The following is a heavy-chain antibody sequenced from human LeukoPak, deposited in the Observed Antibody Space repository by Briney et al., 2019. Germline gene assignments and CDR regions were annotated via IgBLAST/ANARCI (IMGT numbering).Heavy chain of an antibody. D-gene: IGHD2-15*01. CDR2: ISAYNGNT. Sequence: ASVKVSCKASGYTFTSYGISWVRQAPGQGLEWMGWISAYNGNTNYAQKLQGRVTMTRNTSISTAYMELSSLRSEDTAVYYCARSRATWFDPWGQGTLVTVSS. V-gene: IGHV1-18*01. CDR3: ARSRATWFDP. CDR1: GYTFTSYG. J-gene: IGHJ5*02.